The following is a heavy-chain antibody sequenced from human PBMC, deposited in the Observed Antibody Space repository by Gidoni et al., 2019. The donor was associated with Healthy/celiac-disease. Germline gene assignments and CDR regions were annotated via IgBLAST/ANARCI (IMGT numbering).Heavy chain of an antibody. J-gene: IGHJ6*03. V-gene: IGHV3-21*01. Sequence: EVQLVESGGGLVKPGGSLRLSCAASGFTFSSYSMNWVRQAPGKGLEWVSSISSSSSYIYYADSVKGRFTISRDNAKNSLYLQMNSLRAEDTAVYYCARRFGVDTAMGDYYYYMDVWGKGTTVTVSS. D-gene: IGHD5-18*01. CDR2: ISSSSSYI. CDR1: GFTFSSYS. CDR3: ARRFGVDTAMGDYYYYMDV.